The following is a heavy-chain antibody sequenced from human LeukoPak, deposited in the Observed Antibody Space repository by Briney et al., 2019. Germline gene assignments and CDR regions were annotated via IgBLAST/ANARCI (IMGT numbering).Heavy chain of an antibody. CDR2: ISTSGST. D-gene: IGHD6-19*01. CDR1: GGSFSSDSYY. CDR3: GRDSSGWYYFDY. J-gene: IGHJ4*02. Sequence: SETLSLTCTASGGSFSSDSYYWSWIRPPAGKGLEWIGRISTSGSTNYNPSLKSRVTISVETSKNQCSLKLSSVTAADTAVYYCGRDSSGWYYFDYWGQGTLVTVSS. V-gene: IGHV4-61*02.